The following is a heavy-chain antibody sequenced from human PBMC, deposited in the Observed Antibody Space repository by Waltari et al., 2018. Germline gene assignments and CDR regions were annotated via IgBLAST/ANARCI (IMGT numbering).Heavy chain of an antibody. J-gene: IGHJ4*02. D-gene: IGHD3-10*01. Sequence: VQPVQSGAEVKTPGESLKIPCTTSGFIFTNFWIGWVRQMPGKGLEWMGFIYPSDSTTRYSPAFQGQVTSSADKSVTTAYLQWSSLKASDTAMYYCTRIPSVGELFLYFDFWGQGTLLTVSS. CDR1: GFIFTNFW. CDR3: TRIPSVGELFLYFDF. CDR2: IYPSDSTT. V-gene: IGHV5-51*01.